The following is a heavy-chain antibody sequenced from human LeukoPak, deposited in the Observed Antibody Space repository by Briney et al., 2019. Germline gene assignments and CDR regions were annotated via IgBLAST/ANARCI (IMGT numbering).Heavy chain of an antibody. CDR1: GDSISHYY. CDR2: IYYSGST. J-gene: IGHJ4*02. V-gene: IGHV4-59*01. CDR3: ATLRYSYGYYGLSHF. D-gene: IGHD5-18*01. Sequence: SETLSLTCTLSGDSISHYYWSWIRQPPGKGLEWIGCIYYSGSTNYNPSLKSRVTISVDTSRTQFSLRLSSVTAADTAVYYCATLRYSYGYYGLSHFWGQGTLVTVSS.